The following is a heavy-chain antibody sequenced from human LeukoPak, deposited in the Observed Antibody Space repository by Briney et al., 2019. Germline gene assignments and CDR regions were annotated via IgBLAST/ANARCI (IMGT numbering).Heavy chain of an antibody. Sequence: PGGSLRLSCTASGFTFGDYAMSWVRQAPGKGLEWVGFIRSKAYGGTTEYAASVKGRFTISRDDSKSIAYLQMNSLKTEDTAVYYCTRGQETTVVRPYYFDYWGQGTLVTVSS. CDR2: IRSKAYGGTT. CDR3: TRGQETTVVRPYYFDY. V-gene: IGHV3-49*04. D-gene: IGHD4-23*01. J-gene: IGHJ4*02. CDR1: GFTFGDYA.